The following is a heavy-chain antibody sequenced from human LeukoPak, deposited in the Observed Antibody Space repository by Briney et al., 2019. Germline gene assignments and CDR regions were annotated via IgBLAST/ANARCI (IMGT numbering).Heavy chain of an antibody. V-gene: IGHV1-2*02. J-gene: IGHJ4*02. CDR1: GYTFTGYY. Sequence: ASVKVSCKASGYTFTGYYMHWVRQAPGQGLEWMGWINPNSGGTNYAQKFQGRVTMTRDTSINTAYMELSRLRSDDTAVYYCARVNPSPDQTSSGWYYWGQGTLVTVSS. CDR2: INPNSGGT. CDR3: ARVNPSPDQTSSGWYY. D-gene: IGHD6-19*01.